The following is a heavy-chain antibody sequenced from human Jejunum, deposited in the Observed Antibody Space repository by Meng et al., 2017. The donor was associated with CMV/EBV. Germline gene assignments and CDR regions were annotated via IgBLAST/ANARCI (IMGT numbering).Heavy chain of an antibody. CDR3: VTYYSYSSGYYTGIDY. V-gene: IGHV3-21*06. CDR1: TLSSYG. J-gene: IGHJ4*01. D-gene: IGHD3-3*01. CDR2: ISPTSAYI. Sequence: TLSSYGMNWVRQAPGKGLEWVSSISPTSAYIYYAESLQGRFTISRDNANNSVYLQLNSLRAEDTAVYYCVTYYSYSSGYYTGIDYWGHGVLVTVSS.